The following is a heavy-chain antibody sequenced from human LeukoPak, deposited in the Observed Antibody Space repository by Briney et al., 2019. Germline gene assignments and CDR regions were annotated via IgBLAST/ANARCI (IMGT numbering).Heavy chain of an antibody. CDR3: AKCRTTCYRNYFDP. CDR1: GFTFSTFA. CDR2: ISGSGANT. Sequence: GGSLRLSCAASGFTFSTFAMSWVRQAPGKGLEWVSAISGSGANTNYADSVKGRFTISRDNSKNTLYLQMDSLRAEDTAVYYCAKCRTTCYRNYFDPWGQGTLVTVSS. D-gene: IGHD2-2*01. V-gene: IGHV3-23*01. J-gene: IGHJ5*02.